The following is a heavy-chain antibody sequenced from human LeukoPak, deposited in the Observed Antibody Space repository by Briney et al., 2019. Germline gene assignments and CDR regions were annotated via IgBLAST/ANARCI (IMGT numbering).Heavy chain of an antibody. J-gene: IGHJ6*03. CDR3: ARDSQLWYIYYYYYYMDV. CDR2: IKQDGSEK. Sequence: PGGSLRLSCAASGFTFSSYWMSWVRQAPGKGLEWVANIKQDGSEKYYVDSVKGRSTISRDNAKNSLYLQMNSLRAEDTAVYYCARDSQLWYIYYYYYYMDVWGKGTTVTISS. CDR1: GFTFSSYW. D-gene: IGHD5-18*01. V-gene: IGHV3-7*01.